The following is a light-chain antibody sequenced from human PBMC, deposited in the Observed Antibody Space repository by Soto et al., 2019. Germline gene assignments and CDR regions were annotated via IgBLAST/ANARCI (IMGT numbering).Light chain of an antibody. CDR2: AAS. Sequence: EIVLTQSPGTLSSSPGERATLSCRASQSVSSTYLAWYQQKPGQAPRLLISAASNRATGIPDRFSGSGSGTDFALTISRLEPEDFAVDYCQQYGSPSWTFGQGTRVEI. V-gene: IGKV3-20*01. J-gene: IGKJ1*01. CDR1: QSVSSTY. CDR3: QQYGSPSWT.